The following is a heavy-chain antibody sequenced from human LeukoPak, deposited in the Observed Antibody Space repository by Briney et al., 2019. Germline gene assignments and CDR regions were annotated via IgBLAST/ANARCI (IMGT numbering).Heavy chain of an antibody. CDR1: GNYW. D-gene: IGHD1-26*01. CDR2: INSDGSWT. V-gene: IGHV3-74*01. CDR3: GKNRYSGSLSPFDI. J-gene: IGHJ3*02. Sequence: PGGSLRLSCAASGNYWMHWVRQAPGKGLVWVSHINSDGSWTSYADSVKGRFTISRDNSKNTLYLQMNSLRAEDTAVYYCGKNRYSGSLSPFDIWGQGTMVTVSS.